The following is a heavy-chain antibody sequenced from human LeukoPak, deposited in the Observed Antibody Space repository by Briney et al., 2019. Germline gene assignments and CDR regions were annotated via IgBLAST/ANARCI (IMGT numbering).Heavy chain of an antibody. V-gene: IGHV3-21*01. D-gene: IGHD4-17*01. Sequence: GGSLRLSCAASGFTFSSYSMNWVRQAPGKGLEWVSSISSSSSYIYYADSAKGRFTISRDNAKNSLYLQMNSLRAEDTAAYYCARGGMTTVTELDYWGQGTLVTVSS. CDR1: GFTFSSYS. CDR3: ARGGMTTVTELDY. CDR2: ISSSSSYI. J-gene: IGHJ4*02.